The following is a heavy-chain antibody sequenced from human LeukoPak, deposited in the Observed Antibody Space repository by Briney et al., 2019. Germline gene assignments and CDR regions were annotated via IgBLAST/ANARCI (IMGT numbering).Heavy chain of an antibody. CDR2: ISYDGSNK. V-gene: IGHV3-30-3*01. CDR1: GFTFSSYA. J-gene: IGHJ4*02. CDR3: ARGREHDYVWGSYRSPIDY. D-gene: IGHD3-16*02. Sequence: GGSLRLSCAASGFTFSSYAMHWVRQAPGKGLEWVAVISYDGSNKYYVDSVKGRFTISRDNSKNTLYLQMNSLRAEDTAVYYCARGREHDYVWGSYRSPIDYWGQGTLVTVSS.